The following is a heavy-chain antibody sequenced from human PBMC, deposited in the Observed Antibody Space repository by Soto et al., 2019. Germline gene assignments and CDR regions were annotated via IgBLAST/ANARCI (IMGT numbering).Heavy chain of an antibody. V-gene: IGHV1-8*01. CDR2: MNPNSFNT. D-gene: IGHD5-18*01. Sequence: SLKFCCKASGDTFTSYDINWVRQATGQGLEWMGWMNPNSFNTGYAQKFPGRVTMTRNTSISTAYMELSSLRSEDTAVYYCARSTGYSYGYYFDYWGQGTRVTVSS. CDR3: ARSTGYSYGYYFDY. J-gene: IGHJ4*02. CDR1: GDTFTSYD.